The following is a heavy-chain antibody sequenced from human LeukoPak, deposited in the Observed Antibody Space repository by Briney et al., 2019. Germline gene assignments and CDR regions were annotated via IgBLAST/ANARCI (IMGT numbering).Heavy chain of an antibody. Sequence: GGSLRLSCAASGFTFSTYSMNWLRLAPGKGLEWVSSISPDSNYKYYVDSVKGRFTISRDNAKSSLYLQMNSLRAEDTAVYYCARDRYSGAFDIWGQGTMVTVSS. D-gene: IGHD4-11*01. CDR2: ISPDSNYK. CDR1: GFTFSTYS. J-gene: IGHJ3*02. CDR3: ARDRYSGAFDI. V-gene: IGHV3-21*01.